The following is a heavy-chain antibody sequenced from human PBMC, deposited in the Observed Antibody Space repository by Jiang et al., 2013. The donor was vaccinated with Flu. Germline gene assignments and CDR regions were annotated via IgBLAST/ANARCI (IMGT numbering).Heavy chain of an antibody. CDR1: GGSISSDY. CDR2: IYTGGSP. D-gene: IGHD4-17*01. V-gene: IGHV4-4*07. J-gene: IGHJ5*02. Sequence: SCTVSGGSISSDYWSWIRQPAGKGLEWIGRIYTGGSPNNNPSLEGRVTMSVDTSKNQFSLKLNSVTAADTAVYYCARDRGDYGRGYRFDPWSQGILVTVSS. CDR3: ARDRGDYGRGYRFDP.